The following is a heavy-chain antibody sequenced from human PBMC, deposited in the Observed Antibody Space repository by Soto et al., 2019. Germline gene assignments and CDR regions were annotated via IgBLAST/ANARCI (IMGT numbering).Heavy chain of an antibody. CDR1: GYTFTSYG. CDR2: ISAYNGNT. V-gene: IGHV1-18*01. Sequence: ASVKVSCKTSGYTFTSYGISWVRQAPGQGLEWMGWISAYNGNTNYAQKLQGRVTMTTDTSPSTAYMELRSLRSDDAAVYYCADSSIAVAGDAFDIWGQGTMVTVSS. CDR3: ADSSIAVAGDAFDI. J-gene: IGHJ3*02. D-gene: IGHD6-19*01.